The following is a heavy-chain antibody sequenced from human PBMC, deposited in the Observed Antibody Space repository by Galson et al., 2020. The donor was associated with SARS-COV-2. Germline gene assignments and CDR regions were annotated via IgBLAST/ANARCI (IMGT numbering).Heavy chain of an antibody. D-gene: IGHD6-6*01. CDR3: ARGPGGSSSPRDYYYYYMDV. CDR1: GGTFSSYA. Sequence: SVKVSCKASGGTFSSYAISWVRQAPGQGLEWMGGIIPILGIANYAQKFQGRVTITADKSTSTAYMELSSLRSEDTAVYYCARGPGGSSSPRDYYYYYMDVWGKGTTVTVSS. J-gene: IGHJ6*03. CDR2: IIPILGIA. V-gene: IGHV1-69*10.